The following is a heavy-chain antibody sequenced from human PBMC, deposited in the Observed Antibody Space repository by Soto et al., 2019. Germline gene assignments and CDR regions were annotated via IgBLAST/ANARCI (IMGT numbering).Heavy chain of an antibody. D-gene: IGHD6-6*01. J-gene: IGHJ6*02. CDR3: ARELSIAATPDYSDGMDV. CDR2: IIPIFGTA. V-gene: IGHV1-69*13. CDR1: GGTFSSYA. Sequence: ASVKVSCKASGGTFSSYAISWVRQAPGQGLEWMGGIIPIFGTANYAQKFQGRVTITADESTSTAYMELSSLRSEDTAVYYCARELSIAATPDYSDGMDVWGQGTTVTVSS.